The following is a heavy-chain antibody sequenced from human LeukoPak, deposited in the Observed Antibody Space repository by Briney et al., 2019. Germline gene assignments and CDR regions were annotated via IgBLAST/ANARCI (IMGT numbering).Heavy chain of an antibody. Sequence: GGSLRLSCAASGFTFSDYYMSWIRQAPGKGLEWVSYISSSGSTIYYADSVKGRFTISRDNAKNSLYLQMNSLRAEDTAVYYCARDCPTIFEGYCFDYWGQGTLVTVSS. J-gene: IGHJ4*02. CDR1: GFTFSDYY. D-gene: IGHD3-3*01. V-gene: IGHV3-11*04. CDR3: ARDCPTIFEGYCFDY. CDR2: ISSSGSTI.